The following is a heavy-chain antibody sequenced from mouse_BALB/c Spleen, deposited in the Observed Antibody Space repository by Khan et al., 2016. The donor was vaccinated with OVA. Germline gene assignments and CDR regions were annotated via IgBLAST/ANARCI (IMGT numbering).Heavy chain of an antibody. D-gene: IGHD2-1*01. CDR2: INTFTGEP. J-gene: IGHJ4*01. Sequence: QIQLVQSGPELKKPGETVKISCKASGYTFTDYGMNWVKQAPGKGLQWMGWINTFTGEPTSADDFKGRFAFSLETSASTPYLQIINLKDEDTATYFCARRVNYAYYFAMDYWGQGTSVTVSS. CDR3: ARRVNYAYYFAMDY. CDR1: GYTFTDYG. V-gene: IGHV9-3-1*01.